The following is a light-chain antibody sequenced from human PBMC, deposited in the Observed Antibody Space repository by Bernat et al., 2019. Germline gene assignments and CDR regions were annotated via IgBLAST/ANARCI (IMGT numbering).Light chain of an antibody. Sequence: QSALTQPPSVSGSPGQSVTISCTGTSSDVGRYNRVSWYQQPPGTAPKLMIYGVTNRPSGVPDRFSGSKSGNTASLTISGLQAEDEADYYCSSFPNSGTYVFGGGTRLTVL. CDR2: GVT. CDR1: SSDVGRYNR. V-gene: IGLV2-18*02. CDR3: SSFPNSGTYV. J-gene: IGLJ3*02.